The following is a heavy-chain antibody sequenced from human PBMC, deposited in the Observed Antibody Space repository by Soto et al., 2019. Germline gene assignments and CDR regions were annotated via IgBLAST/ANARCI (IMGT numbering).Heavy chain of an antibody. Sequence: GGSLRLSCAASGFTFSSYAMSWVRQAPGKGLEWVSAISGSGGSTYYADSVKGRFTISRDNSKNTLYLQMNSLRAEDTAVYYCAKGPLVVTATAEYFQHWGQGTLVTVSS. CDR3: AKGPLVVTATAEYFQH. J-gene: IGHJ1*01. V-gene: IGHV3-23*01. D-gene: IGHD2-21*02. CDR1: GFTFSSYA. CDR2: ISGSGGST.